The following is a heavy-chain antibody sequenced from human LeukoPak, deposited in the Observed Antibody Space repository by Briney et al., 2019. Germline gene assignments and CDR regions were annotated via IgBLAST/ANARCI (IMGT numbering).Heavy chain of an antibody. CDR2: IRQDGSEK. V-gene: IGHV3-7*01. J-gene: IGHJ4*02. D-gene: IGHD3-22*01. Sequence: GGSLRLSCAASGFTLSNYWMSWVRQAPGEGLECVAHIRQDGSEKYYVDSVKGRFTVSRDNTKNSLYLQMNSLRAEDTAVYYCARGTYYYDSSGSYFEYWGQGTLVTVSS. CDR3: ARGTYYYDSSGSYFEY. CDR1: GFTLSNYW.